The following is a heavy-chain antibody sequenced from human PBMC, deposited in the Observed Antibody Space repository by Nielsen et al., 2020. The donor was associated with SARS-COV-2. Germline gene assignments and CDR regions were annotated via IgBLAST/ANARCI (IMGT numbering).Heavy chain of an antibody. Sequence: GESLKISCAASGFTFSSYAMSWVRQAPGKGLEWVSAISGSGGSIYYADSVKGRFTISRDNAKNSLYLQMNSLRAEDTAVYYCARDLRATKYYYDSSGYYYDYWGQGTLVTVSS. CDR3: ARDLRATKYYYDSSGYYYDY. V-gene: IGHV3-23*01. CDR1: GFTFSSYA. CDR2: ISGSGGSI. J-gene: IGHJ4*02. D-gene: IGHD3-22*01.